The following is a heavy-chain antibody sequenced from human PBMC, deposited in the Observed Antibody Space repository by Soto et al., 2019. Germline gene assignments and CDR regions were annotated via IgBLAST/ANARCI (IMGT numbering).Heavy chain of an antibody. CDR3: AKDRRAGGNYGFYSDF. CDR2: SSATGAGT. CDR1: GFTFISYG. J-gene: IGHJ4*02. Sequence: GGSLRLSCAASGFTFISYGMTWVRQAPGKGLEWVSFSSATGAGTYYADSVKGRFTISRDNSKNTLYLQMTSLRADDTAVYYCAKDRRAGGNYGFYSDFWGQGALVTVSS. D-gene: IGHD1-7*01. V-gene: IGHV3-23*01.